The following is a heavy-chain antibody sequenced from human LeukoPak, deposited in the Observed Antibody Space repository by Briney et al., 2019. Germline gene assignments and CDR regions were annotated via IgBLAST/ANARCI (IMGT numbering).Heavy chain of an antibody. CDR2: MSFDGSDK. Sequence: SGGSLRPSCAASGFTFSNYAMHWVRQAPGKGLEWVAFMSFDGSDKYYADSVKGRFTISRDNSKNTLYLQMNSLRFEDTAVYYCARDQPGTYTLSSTWGQGTLVTVSS. D-gene: IGHD6-19*01. CDR3: ARDQPGTYTLSST. CDR1: GFTFSNYA. J-gene: IGHJ5*02. V-gene: IGHV3-30-3*01.